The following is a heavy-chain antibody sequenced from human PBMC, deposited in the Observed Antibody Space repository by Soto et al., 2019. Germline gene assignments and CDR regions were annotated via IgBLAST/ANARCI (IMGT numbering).Heavy chain of an antibody. V-gene: IGHV1-3*01. CDR2: INGGNGNT. Sequence: QVQLVQSGAELKKPGASVKVSCKASGNTVPNYAIHWVRQAPGQRLERMGWINGGNGNTYYSEHFQGRVTFTKDKAAGTVYMQLSSVTSEDTAVYYCARDDSGFSGSHCIDYFNYWGQGALVTVSS. D-gene: IGHD1-26*01. CDR1: GNTVPNYA. CDR3: ARDDSGFSGSHCIDYFNY. J-gene: IGHJ4*02.